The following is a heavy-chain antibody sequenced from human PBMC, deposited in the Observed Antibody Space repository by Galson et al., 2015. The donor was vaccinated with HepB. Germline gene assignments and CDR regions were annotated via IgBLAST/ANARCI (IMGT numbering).Heavy chain of an antibody. CDR3: TGRNYYYMDV. CDR2: IRSKANSYAT. Sequence: SLRLSCAASGFTFSGSAMHWVRQASGKGLEWVGRIRSKANSYATAYAASVKGRFTISRDDSKNTAYLQMNSLKTEDTAVYSCTGRNYYYMDVWGKGTTVTVSS. J-gene: IGHJ6*03. CDR1: GFTFSGSA. V-gene: IGHV3-73*01.